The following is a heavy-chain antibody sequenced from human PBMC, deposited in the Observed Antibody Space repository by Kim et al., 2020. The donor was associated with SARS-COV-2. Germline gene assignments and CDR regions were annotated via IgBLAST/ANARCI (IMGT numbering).Heavy chain of an antibody. J-gene: IGHJ4*02. V-gene: IGHV3-30*02. Sequence: CYADSVKGRFTISRDNSKNTLDLQMNSLRAEDTAVYYCAKGAFSEYYFDYWGQGTLVTVSS. CDR3: AKGAFSEYYFDY.